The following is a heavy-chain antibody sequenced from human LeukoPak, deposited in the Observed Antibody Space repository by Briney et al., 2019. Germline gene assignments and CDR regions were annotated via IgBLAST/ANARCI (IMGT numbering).Heavy chain of an antibody. D-gene: IGHD5-18*01. V-gene: IGHV3-23*01. Sequence: GGSLRLSCAASGFTFSSYAMSWVRQAPGKGLEWVSAISGSGGSTYYADSVEGRFTISRDNTKNTLYLQMNSLRAEDTAVYYCAKEYSYGSGSLYFDYWGQGTLVTVSS. CDR1: GFTFSSYA. CDR3: AKEYSYGSGSLYFDY. CDR2: ISGSGGST. J-gene: IGHJ4*02.